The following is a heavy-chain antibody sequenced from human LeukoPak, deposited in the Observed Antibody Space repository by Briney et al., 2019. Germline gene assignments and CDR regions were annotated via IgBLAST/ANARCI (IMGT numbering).Heavy chain of an antibody. Sequence: GGSLRLSCATSGFTFSTYWMGWVRQAPGKGLEWLANINQGGSEKYYVDSVKGRFTISRDNAKNSLFLQMNSLRAEDTAVYYCARDVGDLWGQGTLVTVSS. CDR3: ARDVGDL. V-gene: IGHV3-7*01. J-gene: IGHJ4*02. D-gene: IGHD2-21*02. CDR2: INQGGSEK. CDR1: GFTFSTYW.